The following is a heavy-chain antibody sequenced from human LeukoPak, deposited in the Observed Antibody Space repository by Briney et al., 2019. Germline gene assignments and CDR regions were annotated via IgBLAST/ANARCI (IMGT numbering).Heavy chain of an antibody. CDR2: ISSSSSTI. J-gene: IGHJ4*02. CDR3: ARDCLGLLRGAAYFDY. V-gene: IGHV3-48*01. D-gene: IGHD2-15*01. CDR1: GFTFSSYG. Sequence: GGSLRLSCAASGFTFSSYGMNWVSQAQGKGLEWVSYISSSSSTIYYADSVKGRFTISRDNAKNSLYLQMNSLRAEDTAVYYCARDCLGLLRGAAYFDYWGQGTLVTVSS.